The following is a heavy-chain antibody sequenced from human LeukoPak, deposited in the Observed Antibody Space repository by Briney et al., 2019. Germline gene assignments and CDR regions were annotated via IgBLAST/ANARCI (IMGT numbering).Heavy chain of an antibody. CDR3: AKPYKEWAYYYYMDV. CDR1: GFTFSTYW. Sequence: PGGSLRLSCAASGFTFSTYWMSWVRQAPGKGLEWVANIKQDGSETYYVDSVKGRFTISRDNSKNTLYLQMNSLRAEDTAVYYCAKPYKEWAYYYYMDVWGKGTTVTVSS. V-gene: IGHV3-7*05. D-gene: IGHD3-3*01. CDR2: IKQDGSET. J-gene: IGHJ6*03.